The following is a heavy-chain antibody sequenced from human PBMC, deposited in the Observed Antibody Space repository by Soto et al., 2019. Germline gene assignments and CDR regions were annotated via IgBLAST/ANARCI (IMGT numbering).Heavy chain of an antibody. CDR3: ARHWIVGATRPPFDAFDI. D-gene: IGHD1-26*01. Sequence: GESLKISCKGSGYSFTSYWIGWVRQMPGKGLEWMGIIYPGDSDTRYSPSFQGQVTISADKSISTAYLQWSSLKAPDTAMYYCARHWIVGATRPPFDAFDIWGQGTMVTVSS. V-gene: IGHV5-51*01. J-gene: IGHJ3*02. CDR2: IYPGDSDT. CDR1: GYSFTSYW.